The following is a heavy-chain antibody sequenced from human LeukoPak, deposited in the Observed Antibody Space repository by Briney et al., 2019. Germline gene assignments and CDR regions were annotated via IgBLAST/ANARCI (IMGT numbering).Heavy chain of an antibody. CDR1: GYTFTSYD. CDR2: MNPNSGNT. CDR3: CWGRYGGYFDY. J-gene: IGHJ4*02. V-gene: IGHV1-8*03. Sequence: ASVKVSCKASGYTFTSYDIYWVRQATGQGLEWMGWMNPNSGNTGYAQKFQGRVTITRNTSISTAYMELSSLRSEDTAVYYCCWGRYGGYFDYWGQGTLVTVSS. D-gene: IGHD3-9*01.